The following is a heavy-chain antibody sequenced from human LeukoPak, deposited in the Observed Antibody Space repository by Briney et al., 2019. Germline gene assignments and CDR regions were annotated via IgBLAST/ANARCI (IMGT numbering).Heavy chain of an antibody. V-gene: IGHV3-21*05. J-gene: IGHJ3*02. D-gene: IGHD3-22*01. CDR1: GFTFSSYN. CDR2: ISSSSSPI. CDR3: ARARYYYDSSGYGHYAFDI. Sequence: GGSLRLSCAASGFTFSSYNMNWVRQAPGKGLEWISYISSSSSPIYYADSVKGRFTISRDNAKNSLYLQMNSLRAEDTAVYYCARARYYYDSSGYGHYAFDIWGQGTMVTVSS.